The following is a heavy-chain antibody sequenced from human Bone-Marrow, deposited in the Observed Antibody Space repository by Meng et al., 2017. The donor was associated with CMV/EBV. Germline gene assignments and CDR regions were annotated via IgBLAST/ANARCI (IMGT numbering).Heavy chain of an antibody. J-gene: IGHJ5*02. V-gene: IGHV4-61*02. CDR1: ASISSGSDY. CDR2: IYTSGST. Sequence: ASISSGSDYWSWIRQPAGKGLEWIGRIYTSGSTNYNPSLKSRVTISVDTSKNQFSLKLSSVTAADTAVYYCARGYYYDSSGYNWFDPWGQGTLVTVSS. CDR3: ARGYYYDSSGYNWFDP. D-gene: IGHD3-22*01.